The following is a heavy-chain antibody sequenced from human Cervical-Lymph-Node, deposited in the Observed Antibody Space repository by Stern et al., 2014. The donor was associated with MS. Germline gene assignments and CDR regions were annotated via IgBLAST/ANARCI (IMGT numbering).Heavy chain of an antibody. CDR3: ARPGDDTAKYGLDV. CDR1: GYTFATYW. CDR2: IYPGDSDT. D-gene: IGHD5-18*01. V-gene: IGHV5-51*03. J-gene: IGHJ6*02. Sequence: MQLVESGAEVKKPGESLKISCKGSGYTFATYWIGWARQMPGKGPERMGIIYPGDSDTRYSPSFQGQVTISADKSISTASLHWSSLKASDTAMYYCARPGDDTAKYGLDVWGQGTTVTVSS.